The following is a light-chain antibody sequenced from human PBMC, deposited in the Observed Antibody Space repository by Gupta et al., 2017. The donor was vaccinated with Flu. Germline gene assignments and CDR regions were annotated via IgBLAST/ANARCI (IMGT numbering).Light chain of an antibody. Sequence: VVPLSPSLTVSPGGTVPLPCACSPGAVPIGHYPNWFRQKPGQAPGARIYNKNNKHSWTPARFSGALMGGKADMSLSRGQPEDEAEYYCLRYCGGAWVFGGGTKLTVL. CDR2: NKN. V-gene: IGLV7-43*01. CDR1: PGAVPIGHY. J-gene: IGLJ3*02. CDR3: LRYCGGAWV.